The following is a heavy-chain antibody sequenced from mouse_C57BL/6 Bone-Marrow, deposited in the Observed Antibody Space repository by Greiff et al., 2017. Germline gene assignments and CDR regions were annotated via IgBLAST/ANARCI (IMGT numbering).Heavy chain of an antibody. V-gene: IGHV1-59*01. J-gene: IGHJ2*01. CDR3: TRLRPFDY. Sequence: QVQLKQPGAELVRPGTSVKLSCKASGYTFTSYWMHWVKQRPGQGLEWIGVIDPSDSYTNYNQKFKGKATLTVDTSSSTAYMQLSSLTSEDSAVYYCTRLRPFDYWGQGTTLTVSS. CDR2: IDPSDSYT. CDR1: GYTFTSYW.